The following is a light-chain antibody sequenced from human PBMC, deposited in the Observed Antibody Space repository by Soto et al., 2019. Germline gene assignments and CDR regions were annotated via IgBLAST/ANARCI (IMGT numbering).Light chain of an antibody. CDR2: GAS. CDR1: QSVASN. J-gene: IGKJ1*01. CDR3: QQYNNWPRT. Sequence: EIVMTQSPVTLSLSPGDRATLSCRASQSVASNLAWFQQKPGQAPRLLIYGASATATGIPARFSGSGSGTEFTLTISSLQSEDFALYYCQQYNNWPRTFGQGTKLEIK. V-gene: IGKV3-15*01.